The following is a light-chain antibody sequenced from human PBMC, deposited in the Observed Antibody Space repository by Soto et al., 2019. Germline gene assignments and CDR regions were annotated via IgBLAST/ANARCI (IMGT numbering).Light chain of an antibody. CDR2: EVS. J-gene: IGLJ2*01. Sequence: QSALTQPPSASGSPGQSVTISCTGTSSDIGAYIYVSWYQQHPGKAPKLMISEVSRRPSGVPERFSGSKSGNTASLTVSGLQADDEAHYYCSSYTSTNTLVFGGGTQLTVL. CDR3: SSYTSTNTLV. V-gene: IGLV2-8*01. CDR1: SSDIGAYIY.